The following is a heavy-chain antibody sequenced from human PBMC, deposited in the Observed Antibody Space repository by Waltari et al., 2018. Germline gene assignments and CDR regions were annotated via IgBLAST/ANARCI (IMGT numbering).Heavy chain of an antibody. D-gene: IGHD1-26*01. Sequence: QVQLVQSGAEVKKPGASVKVSCKASGYTFTGHYMPWVRPAPGQGLEWMGWINPNSGGTNYAQKFQGRVTMTRDTSISTAYMELSRLRSDDTAVYYCARDLRWVGATRGAFDIWGQGTMVTVSS. CDR2: INPNSGGT. J-gene: IGHJ3*02. CDR3: ARDLRWVGATRGAFDI. V-gene: IGHV1-2*02. CDR1: GYTFTGHY.